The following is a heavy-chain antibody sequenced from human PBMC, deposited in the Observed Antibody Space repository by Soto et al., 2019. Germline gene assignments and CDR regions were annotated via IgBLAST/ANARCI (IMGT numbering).Heavy chain of an antibody. D-gene: IGHD3-10*01. CDR3: ARLVYDTRLNYMYFDF. CDR2: IFHDGTA. Sequence: KTSQTLSLTCAVSCVSPSSGNWWTWVRQSPQRGLEYIGEIFHDGTANYYPSFERRVAISVDTSKNQFSLKLTSVTAADTAIYFCARLVYDTRLNYMYFDFWGQGTLVTVSS. V-gene: IGHV4-4*02. CDR1: CVSPSSGNW. J-gene: IGHJ4*02.